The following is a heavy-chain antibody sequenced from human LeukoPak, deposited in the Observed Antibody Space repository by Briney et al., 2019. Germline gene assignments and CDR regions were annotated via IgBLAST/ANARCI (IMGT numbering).Heavy chain of an antibody. CDR1: GGSISSGGYS. V-gene: IGHV4-30-2*01. CDR2: IYHSGST. Sequence: SETLSLTCAVSGGSISSGGYSWSWIRQPPGKGLEWIGYIYHSGSTYYNPSLKSRVTISVDRSKNQFSLKLSSVTAADTAVYYCARSISTVTRERRFDYWGQGTLVTVSS. CDR3: ARSISTVTRERRFDY. D-gene: IGHD4-17*01. J-gene: IGHJ4*02.